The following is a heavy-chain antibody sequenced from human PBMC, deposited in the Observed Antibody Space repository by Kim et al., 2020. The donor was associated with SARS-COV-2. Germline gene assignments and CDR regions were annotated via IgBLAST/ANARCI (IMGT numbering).Heavy chain of an antibody. Sequence: GGSLRLSCAVSRFTFNNYWINWVRHAPGKGLVWVSRIISDGSITNYADSVKGRFTMSRDNAENTLYLQMNSLRAEDTDVSYCARGLFRDGVDVWGQGTTVTVSS. D-gene: IGHD3-22*01. J-gene: IGHJ6*02. CDR3: ARGLFRDGVDV. V-gene: IGHV3-74*01. CDR2: IISDGSIT. CDR1: RFTFNNYW.